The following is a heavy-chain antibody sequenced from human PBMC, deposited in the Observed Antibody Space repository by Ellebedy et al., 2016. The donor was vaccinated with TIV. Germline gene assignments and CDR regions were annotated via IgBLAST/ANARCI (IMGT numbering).Heavy chain of an antibody. D-gene: IGHD2-21*02. V-gene: IGHV3-23*01. Sequence: PGGSLRLSCAASGFTFSSYAMSWVRQAPGKGLEWVSAISGSGGSTYYADSVKGRFTISRDNSKNTLYLQMNNLRAEDTAVYYCATSRPQGGDWGIDYWGQGTLVTVSS. CDR1: GFTFSSYA. CDR2: ISGSGGST. J-gene: IGHJ4*02. CDR3: ATSRPQGGDWGIDY.